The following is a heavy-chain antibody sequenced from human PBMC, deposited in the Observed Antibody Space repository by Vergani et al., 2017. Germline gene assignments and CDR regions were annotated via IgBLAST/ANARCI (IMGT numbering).Heavy chain of an antibody. Sequence: EGQLVESGGDWVQRGGSLRLSCAASGFISSSYWMSWVRQAPGKGLEWVANVNRDGSEKYYVDSVRGRFTISRDNAKNSIYLQMNSLRAEDTAVYFCVRVPLIRRGSGNYGINNYHGMDVWVQGTRVIVSS. V-gene: IGHV3-7*01. CDR3: VRVPLIRRGSGNYGINNYHGMDV. J-gene: IGHJ6*02. CDR2: VNRDGSEK. D-gene: IGHD3-10*01. CDR1: GFISSSYW.